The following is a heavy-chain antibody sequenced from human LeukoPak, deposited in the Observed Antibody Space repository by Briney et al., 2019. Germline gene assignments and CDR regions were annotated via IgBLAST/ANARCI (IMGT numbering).Heavy chain of an antibody. D-gene: IGHD1-20*01. V-gene: IGHV3-33*01. CDR3: ARATYNWSSYYFDY. CDR1: GFTFSSYG. J-gene: IGHJ4*02. Sequence: GRSLRLSCAASGFTFSSYGMHWVRQAPGKGLEWVAVIWYDGSNKYYADSVKGRFTISRDNSKNTLYLQMNSLRAEDTAVYYCARATYNWSSYYFDYWGQGTLVTVSS. CDR2: IWYDGSNK.